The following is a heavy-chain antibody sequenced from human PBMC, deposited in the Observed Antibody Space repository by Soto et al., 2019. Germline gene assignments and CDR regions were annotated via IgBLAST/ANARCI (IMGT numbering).Heavy chain of an antibody. Sequence: SEPLSLTCADYGGSFSGYYRSWIRQAPGTGLEWIGSINHRASTNYNPSLKSRVTISVDTSMNQFSLKLSSVTAADTAVYYWARQGLTSAPLDIWGQGILVTVS. V-gene: IGHV4-34*01. CDR3: ARQGLTSAPLDI. CDR1: GGSFSGYY. D-gene: IGHD2-15*01. CDR2: INHRAST. J-gene: IGHJ4*02.